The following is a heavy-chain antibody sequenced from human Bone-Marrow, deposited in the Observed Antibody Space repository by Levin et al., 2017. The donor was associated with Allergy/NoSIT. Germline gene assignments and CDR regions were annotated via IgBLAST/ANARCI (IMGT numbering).Heavy chain of an antibody. CDR3: ATDPHTVTTPY. CDR2: FDPEEGET. CDR1: EHSLTELS. V-gene: IGHV1-24*01. D-gene: IGHD4-11*01. J-gene: IGHJ4*02. Sequence: GESLKISCKVSEHSLTELSMHWVRLTPGKGLEWMGGFDPEEGETVYAQKFQGRVTMSEDTSTDTAYMELSSLRSEDTAIYYCATDPHTVTTPYWGQGTLVTVSS.